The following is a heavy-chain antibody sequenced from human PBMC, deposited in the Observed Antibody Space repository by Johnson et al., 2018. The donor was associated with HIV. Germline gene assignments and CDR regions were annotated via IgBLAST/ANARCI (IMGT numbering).Heavy chain of an antibody. Sequence: LVESGGGLVKPGGYLRLSCAASGFTFSSYAMHWVRQAPGKGLEWVAVIWYDGINKYYVDSVKGRFAISRDNSKNTLYLQMNSLRAEDTAVYYCARGPRHTYHYDSSGYSGAFDIWGQGTMVTVSS. CDR3: ARGPRHTYHYDSSGYSGAFDI. D-gene: IGHD3-22*01. J-gene: IGHJ3*02. V-gene: IGHV3-30*09. CDR2: IWYDGINK. CDR1: GFTFSSYA.